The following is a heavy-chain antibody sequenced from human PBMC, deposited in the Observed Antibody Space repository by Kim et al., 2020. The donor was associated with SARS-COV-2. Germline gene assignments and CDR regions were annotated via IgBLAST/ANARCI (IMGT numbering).Heavy chain of an antibody. Sequence: GGSLRLSCAASGFSFRSYALHWVRQAPGRGLEGVAVISFDGNERFYAESVRGRFTVSRDNSKRTLYLQMNSLRGEDTAVYYCARTPPGGEGPFVDYYFYGMDVWGQGTTVTVSS. CDR3: ARTPPGGEGPFVDYYFYGMDV. J-gene: IGHJ6*02. CDR1: GFSFRSYA. D-gene: IGHD3-16*01. V-gene: IGHV3-30*04. CDR2: ISFDGNER.